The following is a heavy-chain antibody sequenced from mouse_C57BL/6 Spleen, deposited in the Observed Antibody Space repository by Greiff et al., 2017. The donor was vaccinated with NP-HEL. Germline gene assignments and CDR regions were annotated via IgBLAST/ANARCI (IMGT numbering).Heavy chain of an antibody. CDR2: ISYDGSN. Sequence: EVQLQESGPGLVKPSQSLSLTCSVTGYSITSGYYWNWIRQFPGNKLEWMGYISYDGSNNYNPSLKNRISITRDTSKNQFFLKLNSVTTVDTATYYCARRGWLPLYFDYWGQGTTLTVSS. CDR1: GYSITSGYY. CDR3: ARRGWLPLYFDY. V-gene: IGHV3-6*01. J-gene: IGHJ2*01. D-gene: IGHD2-2*01.